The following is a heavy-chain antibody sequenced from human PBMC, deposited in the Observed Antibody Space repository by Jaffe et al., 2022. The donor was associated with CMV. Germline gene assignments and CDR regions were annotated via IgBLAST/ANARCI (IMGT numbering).Heavy chain of an antibody. CDR2: INSDGSST. CDR3: ANVDTAMVTFDY. CDR1: GFTFSSYW. D-gene: IGHD5-18*01. J-gene: IGHJ4*02. Sequence: EVQLVESGGGLVQPGGSLRLSCAASGFTFSSYWMHWVRQAPGKGLVWVSRINSDGSSTSYADSVKGRFTISRDNAKNTLYLQMNSLRAEDTAVYYCANVDTAMVTFDYWGQGTLVTVSS. V-gene: IGHV3-74*01.